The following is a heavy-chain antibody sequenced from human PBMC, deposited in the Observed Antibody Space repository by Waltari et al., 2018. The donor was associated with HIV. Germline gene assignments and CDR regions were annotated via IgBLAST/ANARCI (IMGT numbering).Heavy chain of an antibody. V-gene: IGHV4-34*01. CDR1: GGSFSGYY. CDR2: IKHSGST. J-gene: IGHJ5*02. D-gene: IGHD3-10*01. Sequence: QVQIQQWGAGLLKPSETLSLTCAVYGGSFSGYYWSWIRQPPGKGLEWIGEIKHSGSTNSNPSLKSRVTISVDTSKNQFSLKLSSVTAADTAVYYCARGYGSGTLSFDPWGQGTLVTVSS. CDR3: ARGYGSGTLSFDP.